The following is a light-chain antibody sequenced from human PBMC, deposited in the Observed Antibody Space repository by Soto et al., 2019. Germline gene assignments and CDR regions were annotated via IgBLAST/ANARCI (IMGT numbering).Light chain of an antibody. V-gene: IGKV1-5*01. J-gene: IGKJ1*01. CDR3: QQYSDSSGA. Sequence: GDRVTITCGASQSIGTCLAWYQQKAGKAPKLLIFDASTLESGVPSRFSGSGSGTDFTLTISSLQPDDFATYYCQQYSDSSGAFGQGTKV. CDR2: DAS. CDR1: QSIGTC.